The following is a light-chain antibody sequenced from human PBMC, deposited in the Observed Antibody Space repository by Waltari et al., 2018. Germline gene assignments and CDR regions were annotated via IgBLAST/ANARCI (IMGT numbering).Light chain of an antibody. J-gene: IGLJ3*02. CDR1: SSNFGAGYD. V-gene: IGLV1-40*01. Sequence: QSVLTQPPSMSGAPGQKVTIPCTGGSSNFGAGYDVHWYQPFPGTAPKLLIFGNTNRPAGVPGRFSGYRSGTSASLAIAGLQSEDEAVYYCQSFDSSLSASVFGGGTKLTVL. CDR2: GNT. CDR3: QSFDSSLSASV.